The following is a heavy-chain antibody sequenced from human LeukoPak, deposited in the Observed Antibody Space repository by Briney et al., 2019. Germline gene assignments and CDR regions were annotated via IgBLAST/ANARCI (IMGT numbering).Heavy chain of an antibody. CDR1: GESFSGNF. J-gene: IGHJ4*02. Sequence: PSETLSLTCAVSGESFSGNFWTWIRQPPGKGLEWIGSIYYSGSTYYNPSLKSRVTISVDTSRNQFSLKLSSVTAADTAVYYCARTSGSGWYADLDYWGQGTLVTVSS. D-gene: IGHD6-19*01. V-gene: IGHV4-39*01. CDR3: ARTSGSGWYADLDY. CDR2: IYYSGST.